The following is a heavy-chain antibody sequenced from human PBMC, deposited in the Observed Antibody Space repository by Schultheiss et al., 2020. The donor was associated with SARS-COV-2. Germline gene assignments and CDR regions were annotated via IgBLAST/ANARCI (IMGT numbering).Heavy chain of an antibody. J-gene: IGHJ6*02. CDR2: INHSGST. CDR3: ARGKTGFYYGMDV. V-gene: IGHV4-4*02. Sequence: SETLSLTCAVSGGSISSSNWWTWIRQAPGKGLEWIGQINHSGSTNYNPSLKSRVAISVDTSMNQFSLRLSSVTAADTAEYYCARGKTGFYYGMDVWGQGTTVTVSS. CDR1: GGSISSSNW.